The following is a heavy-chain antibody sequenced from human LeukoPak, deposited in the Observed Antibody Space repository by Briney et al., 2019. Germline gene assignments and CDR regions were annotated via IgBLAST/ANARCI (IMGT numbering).Heavy chain of an antibody. Sequence: ASVKVSCKASGGTFSSYAISWVRQAPGQGLEWMGGIIPIFGTANYAQKFQGRVTITTDESTSTAYMELSSLRSEDTAVYYCASTEREFLRPMTTVTTPRHDYWGQGTLVTVSS. D-gene: IGHD4-11*01. CDR2: IIPIFGTA. CDR3: ASTEREFLRPMTTVTTPRHDY. V-gene: IGHV1-69*05. CDR1: GGTFSSYA. J-gene: IGHJ4*02.